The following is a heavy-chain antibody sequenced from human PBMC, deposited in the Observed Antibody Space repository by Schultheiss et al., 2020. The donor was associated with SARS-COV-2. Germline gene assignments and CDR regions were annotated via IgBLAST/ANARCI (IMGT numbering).Heavy chain of an antibody. J-gene: IGHJ4*02. CDR2: IHHSGSA. V-gene: IGHV4-4*02. Sequence: GSLRLSCAVSGYSISSESWWTWVRQPPGKGLEWIGEIHHSGSANYHPSLKSRVTISVDKSKNQFSLKLSSVTAADTAVYYCARPHPDLLRYYFDYWGQGILVTVSS. CDR3: ARPHPDLLRYYFDY. CDR1: GYSISSESW.